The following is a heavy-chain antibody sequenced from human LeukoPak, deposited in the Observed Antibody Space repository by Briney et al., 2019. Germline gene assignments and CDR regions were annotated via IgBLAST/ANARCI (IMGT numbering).Heavy chain of an antibody. J-gene: IGHJ4*02. V-gene: IGHV3-9*01. CDR1: GFTFDDYG. D-gene: IGHD3-10*01. Sequence: GGSLRLSCAASGFTFDDYGMHWVRQAPGKGLEWVSCISWNSGSIGYADSVKGRFTISRDNAKNSLYLQMNSLRAEDTALYYCAKEGYYGSGSLDYWGQGTLVTVSS. CDR3: AKEGYYGSGSLDY. CDR2: ISWNSGSI.